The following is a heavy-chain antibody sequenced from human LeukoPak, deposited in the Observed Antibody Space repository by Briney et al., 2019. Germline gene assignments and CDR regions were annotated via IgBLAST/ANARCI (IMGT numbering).Heavy chain of an antibody. CDR1: GGTFSSYA. D-gene: IGHD5-12*01. CDR2: IIPIFGTA. V-gene: IGHV1-69*13. CDR3: ARAVWSGYDPSNGMDV. J-gene: IGHJ6*04. Sequence: SVKVSCKASGGTFSSYAVRWVRQAPGQGLEWMGGIIPIFGTANYAQRFQGRVTITADESTSTAYMELSSLRSEDTAVYYCARAVWSGYDPSNGMDVWGKGTTVTVSS.